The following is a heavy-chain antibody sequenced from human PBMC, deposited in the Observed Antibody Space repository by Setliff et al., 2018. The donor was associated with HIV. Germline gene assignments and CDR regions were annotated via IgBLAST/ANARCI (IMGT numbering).Heavy chain of an antibody. V-gene: IGHV3-66*01. CDR2: IYSGGST. D-gene: IGHD4-4*01. J-gene: IGHJ4*02. CDR1: GFSFSNYV. CDR3: TSSYINYAY. Sequence: PGGSLRLSCAASGFSFSNYVMNWVRQAPGKGLEWVSVIYSGGSTYYADSVKGRFTISRDNSKNTLYLQMNSLRAEDTAVYYCTSSYINYAYWGQGTLVTVSS.